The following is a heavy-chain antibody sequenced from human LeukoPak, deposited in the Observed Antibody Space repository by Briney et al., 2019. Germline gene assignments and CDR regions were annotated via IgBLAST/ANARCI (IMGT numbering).Heavy chain of an antibody. CDR1: GFTFSSYS. J-gene: IGHJ4*02. V-gene: IGHV3-48*01. Sequence: QTGGSLRLSCAASGFTFSSYSMNWVRQAPGKGLEWVSYISSSSSTIYYADSVKGRFTISRDNAKNSLYLQMNSLRAEDTAVYYCAKVVVGSGTQRYFDYWGQGTLVTVSS. D-gene: IGHD3-10*01. CDR2: ISSSSSTI. CDR3: AKVVVGSGTQRYFDY.